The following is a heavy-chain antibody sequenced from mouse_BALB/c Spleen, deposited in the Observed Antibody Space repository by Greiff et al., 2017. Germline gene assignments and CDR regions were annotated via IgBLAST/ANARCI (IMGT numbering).Heavy chain of an antibody. D-gene: IGHD4-1*01. CDR2: IWTGGGT. J-gene: IGHJ2*01. CDR3: VRNWDY. Sequence: VKVVESGPGLVAPSQSLSITCTVSGFSLTSYDISWIRQPPGKGLEWLGVIWTGGGTNYNSAFMSRLSISKDNSKSQVFLKMNSLQTDDTAIYYCVRNWDYWGQGTTLTVSS. V-gene: IGHV2-9-2*01. CDR1: GFSLTSYD.